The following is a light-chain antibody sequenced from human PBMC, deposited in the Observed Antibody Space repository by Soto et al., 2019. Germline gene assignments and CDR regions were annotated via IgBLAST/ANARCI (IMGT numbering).Light chain of an antibody. CDR2: TAS. CDR3: QQSYSTPWT. J-gene: IGKJ1*01. CDR1: QSISNY. V-gene: IGKV1-39*01. Sequence: DIRMTQAPSSLSASVGDRVSITCRASQSISNYLNWYQQKPGKAPKLLIYTASSLQSGVPSRFSGSGSGTDFTLTVSSLQPEDFATYFCQQSYSTPWTFGHGTNVEIK.